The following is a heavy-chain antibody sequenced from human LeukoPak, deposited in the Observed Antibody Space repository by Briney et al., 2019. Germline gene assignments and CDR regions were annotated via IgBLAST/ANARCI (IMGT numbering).Heavy chain of an antibody. J-gene: IGHJ4*02. V-gene: IGHV3-7*01. CDR2: IKEDGSEE. CDR1: GFSFSSHA. Sequence: PGGSLRLSCAASGFSFSSHAMTWVRQAPGKGLEWVANIKEDGSEENYVDSVKGRFTISRDNAKNSLYLQMNSLRVEDTAVYYCARSGSEIDYWGQGALVTVSS. D-gene: IGHD1-26*01. CDR3: ARSGSEIDY.